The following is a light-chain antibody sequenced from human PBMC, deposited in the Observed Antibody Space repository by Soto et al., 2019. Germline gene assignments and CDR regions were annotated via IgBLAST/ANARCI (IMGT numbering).Light chain of an antibody. J-gene: IGKJ2*01. Sequence: EIVMTQSPATLSVSPGERATLSCRASQSINSNLAWYQQKPGQAPRLLIYAASTRATGIPARFSGGGSGTEFTLTISSLQSEDFAVYYCQQYNNWPPYTFGQGTKLEIK. CDR2: AAS. CDR3: QQYNNWPPYT. V-gene: IGKV3-15*01. CDR1: QSINSN.